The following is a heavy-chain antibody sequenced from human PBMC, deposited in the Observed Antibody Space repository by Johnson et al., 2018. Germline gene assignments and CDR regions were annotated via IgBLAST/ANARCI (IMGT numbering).Heavy chain of an antibody. CDR1: GFTFSSYD. D-gene: IGHD5-24*01. Sequence: VQLVESGGGLVQPGGSLRLSCAASGFTFSSYDMHWVRQGTGKGLEWVSGISWNGGTIGYADSVKGRFTISRDNAKNSLYLQMNSLRDEGTAVYYCARDRRGIEMARIRDAFDIWGQGTMVTVSS. J-gene: IGHJ3*02. CDR2: ISWNGGTI. CDR3: ARDRRGIEMARIRDAFDI. V-gene: IGHV3-48*02.